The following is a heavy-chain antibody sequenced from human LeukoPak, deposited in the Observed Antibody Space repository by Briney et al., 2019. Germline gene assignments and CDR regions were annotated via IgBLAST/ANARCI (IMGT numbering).Heavy chain of an antibody. J-gene: IGHJ4*02. D-gene: IGHD1-26*01. CDR2: IIPIFGTA. CDR3: ATGASREADFDY. CDR1: GCTFSSYA. Sequence: EASLKVSCKASGCTFSSYAISWVRQAPGQGLEWMGGIIPIFGTANYAQKFQGKLTVTADESTSTAYMELSSLRSEDTAVYYCATGASREADFDYWGQGTLVTVSS. V-gene: IGHV1-69*13.